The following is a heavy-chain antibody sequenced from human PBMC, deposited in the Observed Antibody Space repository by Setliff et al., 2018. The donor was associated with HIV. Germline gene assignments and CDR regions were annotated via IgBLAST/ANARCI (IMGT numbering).Heavy chain of an antibody. Sequence: PGGSLRLSCAASGFTFSSYSMHWVRQAPGKGLEWVSSISSSSYIYYADSVKGRFTISRDNAKNSLYLQMNSLRAEDTAVYYCARATAAWDDAFDIWGQGTMGTVS. CDR2: ISSSSYI. D-gene: IGHD6-13*01. CDR3: ARATAAWDDAFDI. J-gene: IGHJ3*02. V-gene: IGHV3-21*01. CDR1: GFTFSSYS.